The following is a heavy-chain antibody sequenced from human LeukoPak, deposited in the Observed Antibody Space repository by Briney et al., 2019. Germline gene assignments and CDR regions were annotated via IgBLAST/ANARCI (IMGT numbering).Heavy chain of an antibody. CDR2: ISGSGGST. V-gene: IGHV3-23*01. CDR1: GFTFIGHW. Sequence: GGSLRLSCAASGFTFIGHWMSWVRQAPGKGLEWVSAISGSGGSTYYADSVKGRFTISRDNSKNTLYLQMNSLRAEDTAVYYCARETNSTIFDYWGQGTLVTVSS. CDR3: ARETNSTIFDY. D-gene: IGHD2-2*01. J-gene: IGHJ4*02.